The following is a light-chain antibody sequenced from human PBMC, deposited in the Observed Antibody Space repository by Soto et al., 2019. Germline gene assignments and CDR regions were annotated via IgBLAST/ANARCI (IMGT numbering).Light chain of an antibody. J-gene: IGKJ1*01. CDR3: QQYGSTPWT. V-gene: IGKV3-20*01. Sequence: EVVLAQSPGTLSLSPGERATLSCRASQSVSSSYLAWYQQKPDQAPRLLIYDASSRATGIPDRFSGSGSGTDFTLTISRLEPEDSAVYYYQQYGSTPWTFGQGTKVDIK. CDR1: QSVSSSY. CDR2: DAS.